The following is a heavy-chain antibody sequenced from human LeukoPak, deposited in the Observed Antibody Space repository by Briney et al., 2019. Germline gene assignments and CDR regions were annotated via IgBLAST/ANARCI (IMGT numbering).Heavy chain of an antibody. V-gene: IGHV4-59*01. Sequence: KPSETLSLTCTVSGGSISSYQWSWIRQPPGKGLEWIGNIYYSGSANYNPSLKSRVTISVDTSKNQFSLKLSSVTAADTAVYYCAGFWVFEGQNERIAAAGTANYNWFDPWGQGTLVTVSS. CDR1: GGSISSYQ. CDR2: IYYSGSA. J-gene: IGHJ5*02. CDR3: AGFWVFEGQNERIAAAGTANYNWFDP. D-gene: IGHD6-13*01.